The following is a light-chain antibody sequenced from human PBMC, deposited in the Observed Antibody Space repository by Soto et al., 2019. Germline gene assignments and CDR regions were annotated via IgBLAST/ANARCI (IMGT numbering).Light chain of an antibody. Sequence: ELVLTQSPATLSVSPGERATLSCRASQYVSSTLAWYQQKPGQAPRLLIYGASTRASGIPARFSGSGSGTEFTLTISSLQSEDFAVYYCQQYKNWPPWAFGPGTKVEIK. CDR2: GAS. CDR3: QQYKNWPPWA. V-gene: IGKV3-15*01. CDR1: QYVSST. J-gene: IGKJ1*01.